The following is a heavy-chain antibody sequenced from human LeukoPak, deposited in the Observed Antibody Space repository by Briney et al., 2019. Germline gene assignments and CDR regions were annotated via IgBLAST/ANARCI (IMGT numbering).Heavy chain of an antibody. CDR1: GFTFISFR. CDR2: IKEDGRAK. D-gene: IGHD1-1*01. CDR3: ATYRGNDHSFHY. Sequence: GGSLRLPCAASGFTFISFRMSWVRQAPGKGLEWVANIKEDGRAKDYVDSLKGRLTISRDNAEKSLYLQMNSLRAEDTAVYYCATYRGNDHSFHYWGQGTLVTVSA. V-gene: IGHV3-7*05. J-gene: IGHJ4*02.